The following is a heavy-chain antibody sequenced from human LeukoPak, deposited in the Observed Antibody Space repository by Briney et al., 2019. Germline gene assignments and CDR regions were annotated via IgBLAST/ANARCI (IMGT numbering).Heavy chain of an antibody. CDR1: GASLSSYS. CDR2: ISYSGST. CDR3: ARHPELYFFDY. Sequence: PSETLSLTCTVSGASLSSYSWSWIRQPPGKGLEWIGYISYSGSTNYNPSLKSRVTISADTSKNQVSLTLSTVTAADTAVYYCARHPELYFFDYWGQGTLVTVS. V-gene: IGHV4-59*08. D-gene: IGHD3-10*01. J-gene: IGHJ4*02.